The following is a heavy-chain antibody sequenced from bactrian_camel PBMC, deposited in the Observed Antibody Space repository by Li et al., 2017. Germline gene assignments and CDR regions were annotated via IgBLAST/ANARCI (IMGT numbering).Heavy chain of an antibody. Sequence: HVQLVESGGDLVQPGGSLRLSCAASGDTSRIAARAWFRQATGKEREAVAAIVRGSHTDYHAAVKGRFTISQDTPKNTVYLQMNSLKPEDTAMYYCAAESEIYAGGSSRGPLNYWGQGTQVTVS. CDR2: IVRGSHT. J-gene: IGHJ4*01. CDR1: GDTSRIAA. V-gene: IGHV3S53*01. CDR3: AAESEIYAGGSSRGPLNY. D-gene: IGHD2*01.